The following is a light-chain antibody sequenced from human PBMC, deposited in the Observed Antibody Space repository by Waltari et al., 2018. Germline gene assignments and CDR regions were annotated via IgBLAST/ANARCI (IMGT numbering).Light chain of an antibody. V-gene: IGLV1-40*01. CDR1: SSNIGAGYD. CDR3: QSYDTSLSGSI. J-gene: IGLJ2*01. CDR2: NNN. Sequence: QSVLTQPPSVSGAPGQRVTISCTGSSSNIGAGYDIHWYQQYPGAAPKVLIYNNNNRPSGVPDLFSGSKSGTSASLAITGLQAEDEADYYCQSYDTSLSGSIFGGGTKLTVL.